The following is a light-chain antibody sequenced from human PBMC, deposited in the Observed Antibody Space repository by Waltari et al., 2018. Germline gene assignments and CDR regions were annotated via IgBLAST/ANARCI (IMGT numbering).Light chain of an antibody. CDR2: GKN. Sequence: SSELTQDPAVSVALGQTVRLTCQGDSLRSYYASRYQQKPGQAPVLVIYGKNNRPSGIPDRFSGSSSGNTASLTITGAQAEDEADYYCNSRDSSGNRDVVFGGGTKLTVL. CDR1: SLRSYY. CDR3: NSRDSSGNRDVV. J-gene: IGLJ2*01. V-gene: IGLV3-19*01.